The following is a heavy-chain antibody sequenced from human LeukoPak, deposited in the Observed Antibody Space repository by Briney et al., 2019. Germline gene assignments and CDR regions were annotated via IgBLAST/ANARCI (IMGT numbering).Heavy chain of an antibody. CDR2: IYYSGST. J-gene: IGHJ4*02. CDR3: AGRTMVRGVLYYFDY. V-gene: IGHV4-59*12. CDR1: GGSISSYY. Sequence: SETLSLTCTVSGGSISSYYWSWIRQPPGKGLEWIGYIYYSGSTNYNPSLKSRVTISVDTSKNQFSLKLSSVTAADTAVYYCAGRTMVRGVLYYFDYWGQGTLVTVSS. D-gene: IGHD3-10*01.